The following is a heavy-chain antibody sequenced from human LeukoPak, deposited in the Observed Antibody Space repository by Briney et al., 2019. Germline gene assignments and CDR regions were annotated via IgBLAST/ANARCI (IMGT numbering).Heavy chain of an antibody. CDR2: ISGSGGST. J-gene: IGHJ4*02. V-gene: IGHV3-23*01. D-gene: IGHD3-3*01. CDR3: AKDHDFWSGYYQYYFDY. Sequence: GGSLRLSCAASGFTFSSYAMHWVRQAPGKGLEWVSAISGSGGSTYYADSVKGRFTISRDNSKNTLYLQMNSLRAEDTAVYYCAKDHDFWSGYYQYYFDYWGQGTLVTVSS. CDR1: GFTFSSYA.